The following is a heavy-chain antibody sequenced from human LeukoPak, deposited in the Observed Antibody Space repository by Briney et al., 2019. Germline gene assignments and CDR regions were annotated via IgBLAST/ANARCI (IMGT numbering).Heavy chain of an antibody. CDR2: ISGSGGST. CDR3: AKSLPLYYYDSSGLTFDY. Sequence: GGSLRLSCAASGFTFSGYAMSWVRQAPGKGLEWVSAISGSGGSTYYADSVKGRFTISRDNSKNTLYLQMNSLRAEDTAVYYCAKSLPLYYYDSSGLTFDYWGQGTLVTVSS. J-gene: IGHJ4*02. CDR1: GFTFSGYA. V-gene: IGHV3-23*01. D-gene: IGHD3-22*01.